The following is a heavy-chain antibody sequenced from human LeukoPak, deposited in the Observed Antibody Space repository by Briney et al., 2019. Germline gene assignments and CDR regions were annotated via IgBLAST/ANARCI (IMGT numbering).Heavy chain of an antibody. V-gene: IGHV4-34*01. Sequence: SETLSLTCAVSGGSFSGYYWTWIRQPPGKGLEWIGEINHSGNANYNPSLKSRVTISLDMSENHFSLKLTSVTAADTAVYYCARGQGTVTTHWGQGTLVTVSS. CDR3: ARGQGTVTTH. CDR2: INHSGNA. D-gene: IGHD4-17*01. J-gene: IGHJ4*02. CDR1: GGSFSGYY.